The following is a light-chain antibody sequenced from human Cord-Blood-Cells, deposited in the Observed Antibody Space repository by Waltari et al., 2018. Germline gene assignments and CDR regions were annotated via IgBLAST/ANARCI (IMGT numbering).Light chain of an antibody. CDR3: LSADISGTWV. Sequence: SYELTQPPSVSVSLGQMARITCSGEALPKKYAYWYQQKPGQFPVLVIYKDSERPSGIPERFSGSSSGTIVTLTISGVQAEDEADYYCLSADISGTWVFGGGTKLTVL. V-gene: IGLV3-16*01. J-gene: IGLJ3*02. CDR1: ALPKKY. CDR2: KDS.